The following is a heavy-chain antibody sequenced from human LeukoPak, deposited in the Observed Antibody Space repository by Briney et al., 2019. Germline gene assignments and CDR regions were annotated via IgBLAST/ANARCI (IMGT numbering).Heavy chain of an antibody. V-gene: IGHV3-23*01. J-gene: IGHJ4*02. Sequence: SGESLRLSCAASGFTFSNAGMGWVRQAPGKGLEWVSSINENAAITKYADAVNGRFTISGDNSQNILYPQMYSLRVEDTAVYYCTTRYGDISRHYYFDSWGQGTLVSVSS. CDR1: GFTFSNAG. CDR2: INENAAIT. D-gene: IGHD4-17*01. CDR3: TTRYGDISRHYYFDS.